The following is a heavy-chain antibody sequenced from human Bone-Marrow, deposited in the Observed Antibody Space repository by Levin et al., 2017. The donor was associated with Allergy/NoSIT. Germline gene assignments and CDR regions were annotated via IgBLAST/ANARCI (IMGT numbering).Heavy chain of an antibody. CDR3: ARAATEYSNGNYYFDY. D-gene: IGHD6-19*01. V-gene: IGHV3-11*03. J-gene: IGHJ4*02. Sequence: PGGSLRLSCAASGFTFSDHYMTWIRQAPGKGLEWISYISTSSSHTHYADSVKGRFTISRDNAKNSLFLHLNSLSAEDTAVYFCARAATEYSNGNYYFDYWGQGTLVTVSS. CDR2: ISTSSSHT. CDR1: GFTFSDHY.